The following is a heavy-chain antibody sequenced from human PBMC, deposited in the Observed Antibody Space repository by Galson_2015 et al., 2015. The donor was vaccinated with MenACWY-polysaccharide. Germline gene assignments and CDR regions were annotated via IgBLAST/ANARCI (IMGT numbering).Heavy chain of an antibody. Sequence: SLRLSCAASGFRINTYYMNWVRQTPGKGLEWVSSISKSGNDMQYTVSVRGRFTISRDIAKNSLFLQMNSLGVEDTAIYYCAKDVHNYGKDVWGHGAAVTVSS. V-gene: IGHV3-21*06. D-gene: IGHD1-1*01. CDR1: GFRINTYY. J-gene: IGHJ6*02. CDR3: AKDVHNYGKDV. CDR2: ISKSGNDM.